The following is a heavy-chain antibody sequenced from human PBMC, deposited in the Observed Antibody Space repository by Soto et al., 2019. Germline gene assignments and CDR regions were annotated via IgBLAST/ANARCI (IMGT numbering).Heavy chain of an antibody. CDR1: GGSISGYY. D-gene: IGHD6-19*01. CDR3: ARHGQLYNSGWYLNWFDP. V-gene: IGHV4-59*08. Sequence: PSETLSLTCTVSGGSISGYYWSWIRQPPGKGLEWIGSIYYTGSTYYNPSLKSRLTISVDTSENQFSLKLSSVSAADTAVYYCARHGQLYNSGWYLNWFDPWGQGTLVTVSS. J-gene: IGHJ5*02. CDR2: IYYTGST.